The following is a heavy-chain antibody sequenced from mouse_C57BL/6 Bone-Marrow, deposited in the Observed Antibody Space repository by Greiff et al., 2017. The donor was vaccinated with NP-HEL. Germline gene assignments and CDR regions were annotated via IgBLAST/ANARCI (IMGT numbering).Heavy chain of an antibody. CDR2: IYPRDGST. CDR3: ASPTMDY. J-gene: IGHJ4*01. V-gene: IGHV1-85*01. Sequence: QVQLQQSGPELVKPGASVKLSCKASGYTFTSYDINWVKQRPGQGLEWIGWIYPRDGSTKYNEKFKGKATLTVDTASSTAYMELPSLTSEDSAVYFCASPTMDYWGQGTSVTVSS. CDR1: GYTFTSYD.